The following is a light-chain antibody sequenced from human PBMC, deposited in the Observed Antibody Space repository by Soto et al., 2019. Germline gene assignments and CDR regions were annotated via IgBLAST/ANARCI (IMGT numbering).Light chain of an antibody. J-gene: IGLJ2*01. Sequence: QSALTQPASVSGSPGQSITISCTGTSSDVGGDKYVSWYQHPPGKAPKLMIYDVSNRPSGVSDRFSGSKSGNTASLTISGRQAEDEADYYCSSYTASSILVVFGGGTKLTVL. CDR2: DVS. CDR3: SSYTASSILVV. CDR1: SSDVGGDKY. V-gene: IGLV2-14*03.